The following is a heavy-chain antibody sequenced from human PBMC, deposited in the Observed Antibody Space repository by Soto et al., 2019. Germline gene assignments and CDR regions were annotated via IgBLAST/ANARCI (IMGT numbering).Heavy chain of an antibody. V-gene: IGHV1-58*01. CDR2: IVVGSGNT. CDR3: AADPKGGAYYGDYAARDFDY. J-gene: IGHJ4*02. Sequence: QMRLVQSGPEVKKPGTSVKVSCKASGFTFTSSAVQWVRQARGQRLEWIGWIVVGSGNTNYAQKFQERVTITRDMSTSTTYMEVSSLRSEGTAVDYCAADPKGGAYYGDYAARDFDYWGQGTLVTVSS. CDR1: GFTFTSSA. D-gene: IGHD4-17*01.